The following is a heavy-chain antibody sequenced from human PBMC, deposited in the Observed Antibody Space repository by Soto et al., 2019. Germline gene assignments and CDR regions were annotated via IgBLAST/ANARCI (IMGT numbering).Heavy chain of an antibody. V-gene: IGHV4-30-2*01. CDR3: AREAGDSIFDY. CDR1: GGSISSGGYS. J-gene: IGHJ4*02. D-gene: IGHD4-17*01. Sequence: NPSETLSLTCAVSGGSISSGGYSWSWIRQPPGKGLEWIGYVYHSGSTYYNPSLKSRVTISVDRSKNQFSLKLSSVTAADTAVYYCAREAGDSIFDYWGQGTLVTVSS. CDR2: VYHSGST.